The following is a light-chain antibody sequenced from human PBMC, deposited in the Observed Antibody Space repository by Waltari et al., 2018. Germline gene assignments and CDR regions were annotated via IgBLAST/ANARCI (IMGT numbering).Light chain of an antibody. J-gene: IGLJ2*01. CDR1: SSDVGGYNL. Sequence: QSALTQPASVSGSPGQSITISCTGTSSDVGGYNLVSWYQHHPRKAPKLMISEGSKRPSVVSNRFSASKSGNTASLTISGLQAEDEADYYCCSYAGSSTFLFGGGTKLTVL. CDR2: EGS. CDR3: CSYAGSSTFL. V-gene: IGLV2-23*01.